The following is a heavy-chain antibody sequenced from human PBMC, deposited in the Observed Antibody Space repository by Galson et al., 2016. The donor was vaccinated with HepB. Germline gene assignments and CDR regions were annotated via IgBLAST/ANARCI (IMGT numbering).Heavy chain of an antibody. J-gene: IGHJ6*02. V-gene: IGHV1-8*01. Sequence: SVKVSCKASGYGFSDYDFAWVRQASGQGLEWMGWMNPNSGRTGYSQRLRNRVRMTSDASINTAYMELNSLTSDDTAVYYCARGLAAGFYYYYGVDVWGQGTTVTVSS. CDR2: MNPNSGRT. CDR3: ARGLAAGFYYYYGVDV. CDR1: GYGFSDYD. D-gene: IGHD6-13*01.